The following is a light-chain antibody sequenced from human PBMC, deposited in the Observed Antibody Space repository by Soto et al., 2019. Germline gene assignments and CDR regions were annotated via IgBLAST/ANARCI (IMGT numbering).Light chain of an antibody. CDR2: AAS. Sequence: AIQMTQSPSSLSASVGDRVTITCRASQGIRNDLGWYQQKPGQAPKLLIYAASSLQSGVPSRFSGSGSGTDFTLTSSSLQPEDFATYYGLQDYNYPWTFGQGTKVEIK. V-gene: IGKV1-6*01. CDR3: LQDYNYPWT. J-gene: IGKJ1*01. CDR1: QGIRND.